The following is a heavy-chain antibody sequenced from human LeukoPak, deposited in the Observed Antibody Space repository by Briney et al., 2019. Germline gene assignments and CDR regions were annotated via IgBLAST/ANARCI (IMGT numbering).Heavy chain of an antibody. CDR2: IYTSGST. Sequence: SDTLSLTCTVSGGSLSSYYWSWIRQPAGKGLECIGRIYTSGSTNYNPSLKSRVTISVDTSKNQFSLKLSSVTAADTAVYYCARDASLAARRFYMDVWGKGTTVTVSS. CDR3: ARDASLAARRFYMDV. V-gene: IGHV4-4*07. D-gene: IGHD6-6*01. CDR1: GGSLSSYY. J-gene: IGHJ6*03.